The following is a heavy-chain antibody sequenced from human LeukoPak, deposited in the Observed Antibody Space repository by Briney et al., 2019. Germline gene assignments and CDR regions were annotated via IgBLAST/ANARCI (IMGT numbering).Heavy chain of an antibody. J-gene: IGHJ5*02. CDR3: ARVTGLLWFGELTPNWFDP. V-gene: IGHV1-18*01. CDR1: GYTFTSYG. Sequence: ASVKVSCKASGYTFTSYGISWVRQAPGQGLEWMGWISAYNGNTNYAQKLQGRVTMTTDTSTSTAYMELRSLRSDDTAVCYCARVTGLLWFGELTPNWFDPWGQGTLVTVSS. D-gene: IGHD3-10*01. CDR2: ISAYNGNT.